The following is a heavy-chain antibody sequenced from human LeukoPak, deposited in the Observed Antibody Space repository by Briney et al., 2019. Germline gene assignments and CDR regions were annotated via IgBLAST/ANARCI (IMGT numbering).Heavy chain of an antibody. CDR2: IYSGGST. Sequence: PGGSLRLSCAASGFTVSSNYMSWVRLAPGKGLEWVSVIYSGGSTYYADSVKGRFTISRDNSKNTLYLQMNSLRAEDTAVYYCAREGAAVRIDPWGQGTLVTVSS. CDR1: GFTVSSNY. CDR3: AREGAAVRIDP. D-gene: IGHD6-25*01. J-gene: IGHJ5*02. V-gene: IGHV3-66*02.